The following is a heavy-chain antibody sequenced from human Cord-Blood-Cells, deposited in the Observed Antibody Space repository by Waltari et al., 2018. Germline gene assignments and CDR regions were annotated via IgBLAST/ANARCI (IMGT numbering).Heavy chain of an antibody. J-gene: IGHJ3*02. V-gene: IGHV1-69*01. D-gene: IGHD3-9*01. CDR2: IIPIFGTA. Sequence: QVQLVQSGAEVKKPGSSVKVSCKASGGTFSSYAISWVRQAPGQGLEWMGGIIPIFGTANYAQKFQGRVKITADESTSTAYMELSSLRSEDTAVYYCARSDDILTGYYDAFDIWGQGTMVTVSS. CDR1: GGTFSSYA. CDR3: ARSDDILTGYYDAFDI.